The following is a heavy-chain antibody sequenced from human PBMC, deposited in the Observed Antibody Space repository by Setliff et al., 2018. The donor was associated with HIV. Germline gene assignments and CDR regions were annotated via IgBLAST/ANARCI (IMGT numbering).Heavy chain of an antibody. Sequence: AASVKVSCKISGYIFSHYGVTWVRQAPGQGLEYMGYISGYTGITHYAQSFQGRVTITTDPSKYTAYMELRSLKYDDTAVYYCARDAGTGGPGRWVDPWGQGTMVTVSS. CDR1: GYIFSHYG. V-gene: IGHV1-18*01. D-gene: IGHD1-1*01. CDR2: ISGYTGIT. J-gene: IGHJ5*02. CDR3: ARDAGTGGPGRWVDP.